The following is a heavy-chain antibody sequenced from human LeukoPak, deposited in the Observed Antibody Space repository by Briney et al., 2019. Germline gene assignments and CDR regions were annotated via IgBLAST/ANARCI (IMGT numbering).Heavy chain of an antibody. CDR3: ARANYYDSIGDAFDI. V-gene: IGHV1-2*04. J-gene: IGHJ3*02. D-gene: IGHD3-22*01. CDR2: INPNSGGT. Sequence: ASLKVSCKASGNPLTGYFIHWVGKPPGLGLGWLEGINPNSGGTNYAQKFQGWVTMTRDTSINTAYMELSSLKSDDTAVYYCARANYYDSIGDAFDIWGQGTMVTVS. CDR1: GNPLTGYF.